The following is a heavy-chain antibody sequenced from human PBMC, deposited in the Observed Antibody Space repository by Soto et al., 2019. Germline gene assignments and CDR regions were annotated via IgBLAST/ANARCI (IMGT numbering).Heavy chain of an antibody. D-gene: IGHD3-3*01. J-gene: IGHJ4*02. CDR2: ISHDGTNR. Sequence: GSLRLSCAASGXAFNIYAIHGVLQAPGKGLEWVAVISHDGTNRYYTDSVRGRFTISRDNSKKTVYLEMDSLRADDTAVYYCARSSGVPTPDFDYWGQGTLGTVSS. CDR3: ARSSGVPTPDFDY. V-gene: IGHV3-30-3*01. CDR1: GXAFNIYA.